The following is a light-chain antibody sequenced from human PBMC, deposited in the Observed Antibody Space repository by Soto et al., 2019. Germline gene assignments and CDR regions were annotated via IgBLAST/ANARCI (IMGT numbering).Light chain of an antibody. V-gene: IGKV3-11*01. J-gene: IGKJ5*01. CDR3: QHRMNWPLT. Sequence: EIVLTQSPATLSLSPGERATLSCRASQSVSSYLLWYQQKPGQTPRLLIYDASNRATGIPARFSGSGSETDFTLTISSLAPEDFAVYYCQHRMNWPLTFGQGTRREMK. CDR1: QSVSSY. CDR2: DAS.